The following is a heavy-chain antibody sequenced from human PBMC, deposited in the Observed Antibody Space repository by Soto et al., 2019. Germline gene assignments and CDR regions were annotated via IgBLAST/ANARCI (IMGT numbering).Heavy chain of an antibody. D-gene: IGHD5-18*01. CDR1: GFTFSSYA. Sequence: PGGSLRLSCAASGFTFSSYAVNWVRQAPGKGLEWVSTISGSGVTTYYADSVKGRLTISRDNSKNTLYLQMNSLRAEDTAVYYCAKGPHSGYNSPSFDYWGQGALVTVSS. V-gene: IGHV3-23*01. J-gene: IGHJ4*02. CDR3: AKGPHSGYNSPSFDY. CDR2: ISGSGVTT.